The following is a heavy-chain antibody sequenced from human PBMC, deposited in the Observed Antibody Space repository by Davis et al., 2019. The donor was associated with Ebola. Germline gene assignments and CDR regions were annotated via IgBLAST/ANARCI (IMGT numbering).Heavy chain of an antibody. V-gene: IGHV3-73*01. D-gene: IGHD4-17*01. Sequence: GGSLRLSCAASGFTFSSYGMHWVRQASGKGLEWVGRIRSKANSYATAYAASVKGRFTISRDDSKNTAYLQMNSLKTEDTAVYYCTTTTVTNDYWGQGTLVTVSS. CDR3: TTTTVTNDY. J-gene: IGHJ4*02. CDR1: GFTFSSYG. CDR2: IRSKANSYAT.